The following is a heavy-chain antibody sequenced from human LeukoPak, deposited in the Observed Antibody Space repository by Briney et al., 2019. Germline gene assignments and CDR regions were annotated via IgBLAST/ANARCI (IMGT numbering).Heavy chain of an antibody. J-gene: IGHJ4*02. Sequence: ISYDESDKYYVDSVKGRFTISRDNSKNTLYLQMNSLRPEDTAVYYCARDDPSDTAMVNFDYWGQGTLVTVSS. CDR2: ISYDESDK. D-gene: IGHD5-18*01. V-gene: IGHV3-30*03. CDR3: ARDDPSDTAMVNFDY.